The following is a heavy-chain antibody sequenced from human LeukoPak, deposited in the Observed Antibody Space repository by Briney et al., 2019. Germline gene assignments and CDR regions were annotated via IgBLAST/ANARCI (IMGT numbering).Heavy chain of an antibody. D-gene: IGHD3-10*01. V-gene: IGHV4-38-2*02. Sequence: PSETLSLTCTVSGYTISSGYYWGWIRQPPGKGLEWIGRIYNSGSTYYNPSLKSRVTISVDTSKNQFSLKLTSVTAADTAVYFCARGGYYGSGNDFRFDPWGQGTLVTVSS. J-gene: IGHJ5*02. CDR2: IYNSGST. CDR3: ARGGYYGSGNDFRFDP. CDR1: GYTISSGYY.